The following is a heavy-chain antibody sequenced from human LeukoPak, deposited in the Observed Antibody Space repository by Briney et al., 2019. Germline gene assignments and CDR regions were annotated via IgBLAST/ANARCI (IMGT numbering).Heavy chain of an antibody. CDR3: ARRRRGVVLGLAPFDP. J-gene: IGHJ5*02. V-gene: IGHV1-8*01. Sequence: ASVKVSCKASGYTFTSYDINWVRQATGQGLEWTGWMNPNSGNTGYAQKFQGRVTMTRNTSISTAYMELSSLRSEDTAVYYCARRRRGVVLGLAPFDPWGQGTLVTVSS. CDR1: GYTFTSYD. CDR2: MNPNSGNT. D-gene: IGHD3-10*01.